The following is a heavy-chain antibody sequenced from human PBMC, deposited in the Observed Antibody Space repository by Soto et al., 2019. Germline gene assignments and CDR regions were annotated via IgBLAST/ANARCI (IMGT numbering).Heavy chain of an antibody. CDR2: ISLYSDGA. V-gene: IGHV1-18*01. CDR1: GYTFSNYG. Sequence: QVQLVQSGGEVKRPGASVKVSCKTSGYTFSNYGITWVRQAPGQPLEWLGWISLYSDGANYAQKFQGRVSMTTDTSASTAYMDLRSVRSDDTAVYYCARVVPCAEAGFGPWGQGTLVTVSS. J-gene: IGHJ5*02. D-gene: IGHD2-2*01. CDR3: ARVVPCAEAGFGP.